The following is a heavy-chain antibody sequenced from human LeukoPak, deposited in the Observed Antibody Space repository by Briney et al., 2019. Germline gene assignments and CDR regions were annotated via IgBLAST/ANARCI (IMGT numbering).Heavy chain of an antibody. CDR2: IRSKANSYTT. CDR1: GFTFNGSA. V-gene: IGHV3-73*01. CDR3: TRGGGYSGYDSPSVRLYYMDV. J-gene: IGHJ6*03. Sequence: GGSLRLSCAASGFTFNGSAMYWVRQASGKGLEWVGRIRSKANSYTTEYAASVKGRFTISRDDSKNTAYLRMNSLKIEDTAVYYCTRGGGYSGYDSPSVRLYYMDVWGKGTTVTVSS. D-gene: IGHD5-12*01.